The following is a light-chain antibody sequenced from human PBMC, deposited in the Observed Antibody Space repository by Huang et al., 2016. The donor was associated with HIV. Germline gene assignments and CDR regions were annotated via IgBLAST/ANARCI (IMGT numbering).Light chain of an antibody. J-gene: IGKJ1*01. Sequence: EIVLTQSPVPLSLAPGERVTLSCGASQSVSSDYLAWYQQKPGLAPRLLIDDASIRATGVPDRFSGSGSGTDFTLSISYLEPEDFAVYYCQQYGSAPVTFGHGTRLEI. CDR2: DAS. CDR1: QSVSSDY. CDR3: QQYGSAPVT. V-gene: IGKV3D-20*01.